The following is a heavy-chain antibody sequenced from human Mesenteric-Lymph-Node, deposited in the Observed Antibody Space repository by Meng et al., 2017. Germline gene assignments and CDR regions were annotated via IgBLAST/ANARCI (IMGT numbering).Heavy chain of an antibody. D-gene: IGHD5-24*01. J-gene: IGHJ4*02. V-gene: IGHV4-4*02. CDR1: GTSMRISTW. CDR2: TLHSGGT. Sequence: LLQASCPALVEPAGTLSITSAFTGTSMRISTWRRWVRQPHERGLKCNGATLHSGGTNYYPSLRSRVTLSLDTSTNPFSLALRSVTAADTAVYYCARDPSANGCAGWGQGTLVTVSS. CDR3: ARDPSANGCAG.